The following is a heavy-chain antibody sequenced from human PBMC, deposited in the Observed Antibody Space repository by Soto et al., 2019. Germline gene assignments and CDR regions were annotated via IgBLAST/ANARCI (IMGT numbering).Heavy chain of an antibody. Sequence: GSGPTLVNPTQTLTLTCTFSGFSLSTSGMCASWIRQPPGKALEWLARIDWDDDKYYSTSLKTRLTISKDTSKNQVVLTMTNMDPVDTATYYCARIRPLQDYDILTGPRRYYYYMDVWGKGTTVTVSS. CDR1: GFSLSTSGMC. D-gene: IGHD3-9*01. CDR3: ARIRPLQDYDILTGPRRYYYYMDV. CDR2: IDWDDDK. J-gene: IGHJ6*03. V-gene: IGHV2-70*11.